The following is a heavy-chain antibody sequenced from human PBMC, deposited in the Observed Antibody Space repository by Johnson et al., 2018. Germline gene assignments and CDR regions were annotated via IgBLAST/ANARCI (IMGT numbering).Heavy chain of an antibody. CDR1: GGTFSKYS. CDR2: IIAAFGTP. CDR3: ARGLSQMGMDV. D-gene: IGHD3-10*01. Sequence: QVQLVQSGAEVRKPGTSVKVSCRASGGTFSKYSINWVRQVPGQGLEWLGGIIAAFGTPKYSQKFQGRVTITADESTSTASMDLSSLRYEDTAMYYCARGLSQMGMDVWGQGTTVTVSS. V-gene: IGHV1-69*12. J-gene: IGHJ6*02.